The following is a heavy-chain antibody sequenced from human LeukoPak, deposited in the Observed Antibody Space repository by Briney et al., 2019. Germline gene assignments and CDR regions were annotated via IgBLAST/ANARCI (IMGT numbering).Heavy chain of an antibody. CDR3: ARGHGAAAGEYGMDV. J-gene: IGHJ6*02. V-gene: IGHV1-8*01. CDR1: GYTFTSYD. D-gene: IGHD6-13*01. CDR2: MNPNSGNT. Sequence: ASVKVSCKASGYTFTSYDINWVRQATGQGLEWMGWMNPNSGNTGYAQKFQGRVTMTRNTSISTAYMELSRLRSEDTAVYNCARGHGAAAGEYGMDVWGQGTTVTVPS.